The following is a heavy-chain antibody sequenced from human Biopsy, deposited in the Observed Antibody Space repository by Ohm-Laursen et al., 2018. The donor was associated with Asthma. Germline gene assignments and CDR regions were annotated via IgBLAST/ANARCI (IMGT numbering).Heavy chain of an antibody. CDR3: ARAVDYSHYYGIDV. CDR1: GYTFNSAG. D-gene: IGHD3-10*01. J-gene: IGHJ6*02. Sequence: ASVKVSCKTSGYTFNSAGITWVRQAPGQGLEWMGWISVYNGNTKVAQKLQDRVTMITDTSTSTAYMELRSLRSDDTAVYFFARAVDYSHYYGIDVWGQGTAVAVS. CDR2: ISVYNGNT. V-gene: IGHV1-18*01.